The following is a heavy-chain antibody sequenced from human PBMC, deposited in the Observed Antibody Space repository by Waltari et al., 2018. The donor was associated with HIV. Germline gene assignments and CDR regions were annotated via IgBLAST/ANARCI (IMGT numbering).Heavy chain of an antibody. CDR1: GFAYVSYA. CDR3: AKAYYENTAYYYDF. V-gene: IGHV3-23*01. J-gene: IGHJ4*02. Sequence: EVQLLESGGGLVQPGGSRRVSCAASGFAYVSYAITWVRQSPERGLEWVAAVSGSGAKSFYADSVKGRFTISRDNSKNTVFLQMNSLRAADTAIYYCAKAYYENTAYYYDFWGRGTRVTVSS. CDR2: VSGSGAKS. D-gene: IGHD3-22*01.